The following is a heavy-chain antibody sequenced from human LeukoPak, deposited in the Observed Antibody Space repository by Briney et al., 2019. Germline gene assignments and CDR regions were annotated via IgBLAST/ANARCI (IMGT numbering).Heavy chain of an antibody. J-gene: IGHJ3*02. V-gene: IGHV4-59*01. D-gene: IGHD3-10*02. CDR3: ARVLITMSGRAFDI. CDR1: GGSISSYY. Sequence: SETLSLTCTVSGGSISSYYWSWIRQPPGKGLEWIGYIYYSGSTNYNPSLKSRVTISVDTSKNQLSLKLSSVTAADTAVYYCARVLITMSGRAFDIWGQGTMVTVSS. CDR2: IYYSGST.